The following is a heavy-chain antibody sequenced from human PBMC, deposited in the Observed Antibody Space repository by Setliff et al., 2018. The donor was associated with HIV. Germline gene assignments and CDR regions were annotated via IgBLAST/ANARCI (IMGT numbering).Heavy chain of an antibody. J-gene: IGHJ6*01. CDR2: VYSSGNT. Sequence: SETLSLTCIVSGASISSQYWSWIRQPAGKGLEWIGRVYSSGNTIYNPSFKSRVTMSVDTSKNQFSLNLNSVTAADTAVYFCARGPSGRAPAPARAPHYYGLDLWGPGTTVTVSS. CDR3: ARGPSGRAPAPARAPHYYGLDL. CDR1: GASISSQY. V-gene: IGHV4-4*07. D-gene: IGHD2-2*01.